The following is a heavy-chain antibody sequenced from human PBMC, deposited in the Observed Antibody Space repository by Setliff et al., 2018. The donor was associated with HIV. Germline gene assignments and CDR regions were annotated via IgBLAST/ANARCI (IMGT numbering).Heavy chain of an antibody. V-gene: IGHV1-8*02. CDR1: GYTFTSYD. Sequence: GASVKVSCKGSGYTFTSYDINWVRQAPGQGLEWMGWMNPNSGNTGYAQKFQGRVTMTKNTSISTAYMELSNLRSDDTAVYYCARNFGLSPSGKYYYYYGMDIWGQGTTVTVSS. J-gene: IGHJ6*02. CDR3: ARNFGLSPSGKYYYYYGMDI. CDR2: MNPNSGNT. D-gene: IGHD3-10*01.